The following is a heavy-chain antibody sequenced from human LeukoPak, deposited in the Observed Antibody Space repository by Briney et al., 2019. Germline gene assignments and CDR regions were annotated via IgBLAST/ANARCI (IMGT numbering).Heavy chain of an antibody. CDR1: GGSISSYH. D-gene: IGHD3-22*01. CDR3: ARRKLYYYDDSGPFGAKDAFDI. CDR2: IYTSGST. Sequence: SETLSLTCTVSGGSISSYHWSWIRQPAGKGLEWIGRIYTSGSTNYNPSLKSRVTMSVDTSKNQFSLKLSSVTAADTAVYYCARRKLYYYDDSGPFGAKDAFDIWGQGTMVTVSS. J-gene: IGHJ3*02. V-gene: IGHV4-4*07.